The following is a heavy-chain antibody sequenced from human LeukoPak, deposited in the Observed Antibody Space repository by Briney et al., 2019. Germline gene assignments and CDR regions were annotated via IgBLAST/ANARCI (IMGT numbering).Heavy chain of an antibody. D-gene: IGHD3-3*01. Sequence: SETLSLTCTVSGGSISNYYWSWIRQPPGKGLEWIGYIYYSGSTDYNPSLKSRVTISVDTSKNQFSLKLSSVTAADTAVYYCARDLRAVRFAGRMTYYYYMDVWGKGTTVTVSS. V-gene: IGHV4-59*01. J-gene: IGHJ6*03. CDR3: ARDLRAVRFAGRMTYYYYMDV. CDR1: GGSISNYY. CDR2: IYYSGST.